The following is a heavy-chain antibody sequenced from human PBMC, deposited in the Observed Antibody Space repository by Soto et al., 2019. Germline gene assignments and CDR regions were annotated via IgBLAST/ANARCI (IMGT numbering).Heavy chain of an antibody. D-gene: IGHD1-26*01. Sequence: TSETLSLTSTVSGGSISCFYWSWIRQPPGKGLEWIGYMYYSETTNYNPSLKSRVTMSVDTSKNQFSLKLNSVTAADTAVYYCARYGGTYFVFWGQGTLVTVSS. CDR1: GGSISCFY. V-gene: IGHV4-59*01. CDR2: MYYSETT. CDR3: ARYGGTYFVF. J-gene: IGHJ4*02.